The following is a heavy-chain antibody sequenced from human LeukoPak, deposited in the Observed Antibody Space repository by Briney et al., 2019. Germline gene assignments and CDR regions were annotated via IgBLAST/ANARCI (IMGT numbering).Heavy chain of an antibody. Sequence: SETLSLTCAVYGGSFSGYYWSWIRQPPGKGLEWIGEINHSGSTNYNPSLKSRVTISVDTSKNQFSLKLSSVTAADTAVYYCARXRCPXGDYPLVCYXYYMDVXGKGTTVTXX. V-gene: IGHV4-34*01. CDR1: GGSFSGYY. CDR2: INHSGST. J-gene: IGHJ6*03. D-gene: IGHD4-17*01. CDR3: ARXRCPXGDYPLVCYXYYMDV.